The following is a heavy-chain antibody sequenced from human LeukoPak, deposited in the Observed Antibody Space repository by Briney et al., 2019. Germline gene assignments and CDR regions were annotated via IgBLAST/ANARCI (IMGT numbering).Heavy chain of an antibody. CDR2: IYYSGST. Sequence: SETLSLTCTVSGGSISSYYWSWIRQPPGKGLEWIGYIYYSGSTNYNPFLKSRVTISVDTSKNQFSLKLSSVTAADTAVYYCARHAAAYDYWGQGTLVIVSS. D-gene: IGHD6-13*01. V-gene: IGHV4-59*01. CDR3: ARHAAAYDY. J-gene: IGHJ4*02. CDR1: GGSISSYY.